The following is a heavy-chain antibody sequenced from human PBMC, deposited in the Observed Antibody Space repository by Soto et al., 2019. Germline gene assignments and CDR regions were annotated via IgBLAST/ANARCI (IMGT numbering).Heavy chain of an antibody. CDR3: ARDERSTNFDY. CDR1: GFTFISYG. CDR2: IWHDGSNK. J-gene: IGHJ4*02. V-gene: IGHV3-33*01. Sequence: PGGFLRLSCASSGFTFISYGMHWVRQAPGKGLEWVAAIWHDGSNKYYADSVKGRFSISRDNSKNTLYLQLNSLRAEDTAVYYCARDERSTNFDYWGQGTLVTVSS. D-gene: IGHD2-2*01.